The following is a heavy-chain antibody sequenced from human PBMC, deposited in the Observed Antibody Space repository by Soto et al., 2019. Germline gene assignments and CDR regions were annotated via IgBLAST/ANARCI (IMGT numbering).Heavy chain of an antibody. CDR3: ARDPKTSGGQHWAFNYFDS. Sequence: QVQLVESGGGVVQPGRSLRLSCAASGFSFSISPMHWVRQAPGKGPEWVALISYDGTNKFYADSVKGRFTISRDNSKSTLYLQVDSLRPEDAAVYYCARDPKTSGGQHWAFNYFDSWGKRTLVTVSS. J-gene: IGHJ4*02. D-gene: IGHD7-27*01. CDR1: GFSFSISP. CDR2: ISYDGTNK. V-gene: IGHV3-30-3*01.